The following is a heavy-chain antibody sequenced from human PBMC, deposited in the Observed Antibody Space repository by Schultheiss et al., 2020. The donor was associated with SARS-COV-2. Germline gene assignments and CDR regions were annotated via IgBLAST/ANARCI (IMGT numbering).Heavy chain of an antibody. CDR2: ISSSSSYI. V-gene: IGHV3-21*01. J-gene: IGHJ5*02. Sequence: GESLKISCAASGFTFSSYAMSWIRQAPGKGLEWVSSISSSSSYIYYADSVKGRFTISRDNAKNSLYLQMNSLRAEDTAVYYCARGRGYCSGGSCYPNWFDPWGQGTLVTVSS. D-gene: IGHD2-15*01. CDR1: GFTFSSYA. CDR3: ARGRGYCSGGSCYPNWFDP.